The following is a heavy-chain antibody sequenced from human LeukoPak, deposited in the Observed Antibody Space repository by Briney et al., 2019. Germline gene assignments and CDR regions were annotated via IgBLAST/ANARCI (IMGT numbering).Heavy chain of an antibody. Sequence: GGSLRLSCAASGFTFDDYGMSWVRQAPGKGLEWVSGINWNGGSTGYADSVKGRFTISRDNSKNTLFLHLNSLRGEDTAVYYCTRNSGWYGLSWGQGTLVTVSS. V-gene: IGHV3-20*04. CDR2: INWNGGST. CDR3: TRNSGWYGLS. J-gene: IGHJ1*01. D-gene: IGHD6-19*01. CDR1: GFTFDDYG.